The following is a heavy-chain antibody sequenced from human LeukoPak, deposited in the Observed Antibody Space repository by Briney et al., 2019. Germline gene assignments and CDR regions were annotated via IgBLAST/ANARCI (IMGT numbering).Heavy chain of an antibody. J-gene: IGHJ3*01. D-gene: IGHD6-19*01. V-gene: IGHV1-18*01. CDR2: ISTYNGNT. CDR3: ASSTWYSSGPSF. CDR1: GYTFTSHG. Sequence: ASVKVSCKASGYTFTSHGISWVRQAPGQGLEWMGWISTYNGNTNYAQKLQGRVSMTTDTSTSTAYMDLRSLRSDDTAVFYCASSTWYSSGPSFWGQGTMVTVSS.